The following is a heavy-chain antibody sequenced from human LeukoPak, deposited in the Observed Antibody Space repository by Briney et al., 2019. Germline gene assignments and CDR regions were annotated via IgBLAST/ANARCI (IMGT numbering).Heavy chain of an antibody. CDR3: ASIGPTTLVATIKNY. CDR2: INWNGGSR. Sequence: GGSLSLSCAASGFTLVDYGMSGVGQAPGKGLDGSSVINWNGGSRVYADSVKGRFTISRDNAKNSLYLQMNSLRAEDTALYYCASIGPTTLVATIKNYWGQGTLVTVSS. J-gene: IGHJ4*02. CDR1: GFTLVDYG. V-gene: IGHV3-20*04. D-gene: IGHD5-12*01.